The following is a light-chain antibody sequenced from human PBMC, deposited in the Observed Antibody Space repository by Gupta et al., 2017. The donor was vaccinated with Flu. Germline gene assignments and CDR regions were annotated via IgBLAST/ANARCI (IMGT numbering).Light chain of an antibody. Sequence: DIVMTHSPDSLATSLGERATINCKSSQSVLYSSNNKNYLAWYQQKPGQPPKLLIYWASTRESGVPDRFSGSGSGTDFTLTISSLQAEDVAVYYCQQYDSTPHIFGHGTKVEIK. J-gene: IGKJ3*01. CDR1: QSVLYSSNNKNY. CDR2: WAS. V-gene: IGKV4-1*01. CDR3: QQYDSTPHI.